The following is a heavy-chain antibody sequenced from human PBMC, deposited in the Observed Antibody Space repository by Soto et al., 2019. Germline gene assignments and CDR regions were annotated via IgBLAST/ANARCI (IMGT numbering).Heavy chain of an antibody. J-gene: IGHJ6*02. V-gene: IGHV1-46*01. CDR2: INPSGGST. CDR1: GYTFISYY. CDR3: ARDVRDGYNFLSYYYYYYYGMDV. D-gene: IGHD3-3*01. Sequence: EASVKVSCKASGYTFISYYMHWVRQAPGQGLEWMGIINPSGGSTSYAQKFQGRVTMTRDTSTSTVYMELSSLRSEDTAVYYCARDVRDGYNFLSYYYYYYYGMDVWGQGTTVTVSS.